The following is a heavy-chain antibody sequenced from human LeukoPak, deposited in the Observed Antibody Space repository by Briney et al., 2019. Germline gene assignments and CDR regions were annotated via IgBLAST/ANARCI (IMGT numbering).Heavy chain of an antibody. CDR2: INPNSGGT. CDR1: GYTFTGYY. J-gene: IGHJ2*01. CDR3: ARVQRFWSGYSNWYFDP. V-gene: IGHV1-2*02. Sequence: ASVKVSCKASGYTFTGYYMHWVRQAPGQGLEWMGWINPNSGGTNYAQKFQGRVTMTRDTSISTAYMELSRLRSDDTAVYYCARVQRFWSGYSNWYFDPWGRGTLVTVSS. D-gene: IGHD3-3*01.